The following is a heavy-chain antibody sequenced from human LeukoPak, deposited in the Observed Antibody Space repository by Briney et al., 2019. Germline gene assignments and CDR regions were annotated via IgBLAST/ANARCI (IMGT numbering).Heavy chain of an antibody. Sequence: PGGFLRMYYAATGFSCSSYGMHWVGQAPGKGLHLMAIIYYDGSDKYYADSVKGRFTISRDNSKDTLYLQMNSLRAEDTAVYYCARQIAYYYDSSGYYTTDYWGQGTLVTVSS. V-gene: IGHV3-33*01. J-gene: IGHJ4*02. CDR3: ARQIAYYYDSSGYYTTDY. CDR2: IYYDGSDK. CDR1: GFSCSSYG. D-gene: IGHD3-22*01.